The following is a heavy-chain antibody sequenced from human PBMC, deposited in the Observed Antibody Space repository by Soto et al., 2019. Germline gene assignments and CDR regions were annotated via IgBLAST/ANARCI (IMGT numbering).Heavy chain of an antibody. D-gene: IGHD4-17*01. V-gene: IGHV3-33*01. Sequence: QVQLVESGGGVVQPGGSLRLSCAASGFTFSAYSMHWVRQAPGKGLEWVAVMWGDGSDQYYGDSVKGRFTISRDNSKNTRYLQMSSLRADDTAFYYCVSDFGDYKFDSWGQGTLVTVSS. CDR2: MWGDGSDQ. CDR3: VSDFGDYKFDS. J-gene: IGHJ4*02. CDR1: GFTFSAYS.